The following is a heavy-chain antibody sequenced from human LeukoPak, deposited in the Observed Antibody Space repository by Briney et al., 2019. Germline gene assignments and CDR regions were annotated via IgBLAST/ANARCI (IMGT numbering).Heavy chain of an antibody. V-gene: IGHV4-39*07. Sequence: SGTLSLTCTVSGGSLSSYYWAWIRQPPGKGLEWIGSIYYSGSTYYNPSLKSRVIISADTSKNQFSLKLSTVTAADTAVYYCARGPNTAGNYRAFDLWGQGTRVTVSS. CDR2: IYYSGST. D-gene: IGHD4-11*01. J-gene: IGHJ3*01. CDR3: ARGPNTAGNYRAFDL. CDR1: GGSLSSYY.